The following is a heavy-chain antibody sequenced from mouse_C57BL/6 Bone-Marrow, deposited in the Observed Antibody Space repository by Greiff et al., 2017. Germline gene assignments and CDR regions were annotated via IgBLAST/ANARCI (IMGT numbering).Heavy chain of an antibody. J-gene: IGHJ4*01. CDR2: IDPENGDT. CDR1: GFNIKDDY. CDR3: TTELRYAMDY. D-gene: IGHD1-1*01. Sequence: VQLQQSGAELVRPGASVKLSSTASGFNIKDDYMHWVKQRPEQGLEWIGWIDPENGDTEYASKFQGKATITADTSSNTAYLQLSSLTSEDTAVYYCTTELRYAMDYWGQGTSVTVTS. V-gene: IGHV14-4*01.